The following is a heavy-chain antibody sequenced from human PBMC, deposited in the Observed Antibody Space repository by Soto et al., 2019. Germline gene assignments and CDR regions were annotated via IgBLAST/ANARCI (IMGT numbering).Heavy chain of an antibody. D-gene: IGHD3-3*01. CDR3: ARDYEFWSGYYAD. CDR1: DDTFTNYG. J-gene: IGHJ4*02. Sequence: QVQLVQSGPEVKKPGASVKLSCEASDDTFTNYGFSWVRQAPGLGLEWMGWINGFNGNTNYAQRFRGRVIMTRDTATSTAYRELRSLRSDDTAVYYCARDYEFWSGYYADWGQGTLVTVSS. V-gene: IGHV1-18*04. CDR2: INGFNGNT.